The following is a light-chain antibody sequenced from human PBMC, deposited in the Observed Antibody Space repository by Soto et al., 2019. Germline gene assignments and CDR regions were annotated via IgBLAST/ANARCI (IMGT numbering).Light chain of an antibody. J-gene: IGKJ4*01. CDR2: GAS. Sequence: EIVLTQSPGTLSVSPGERATLSCRASQTVRNNHLARYQQTPGQAPRRLIYGASGRAADIPDRFSGSGSGTDFALSINRLEPGDFAVYFCQQYGNSPRTFGGGTKVDI. CDR1: QTVRNNH. V-gene: IGKV3-20*01. CDR3: QQYGNSPRT.